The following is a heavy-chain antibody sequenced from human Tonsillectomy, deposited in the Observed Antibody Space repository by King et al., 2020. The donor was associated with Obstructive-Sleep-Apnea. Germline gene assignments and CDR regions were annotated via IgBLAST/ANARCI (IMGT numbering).Heavy chain of an antibody. D-gene: IGHD2-15*01. V-gene: IGHV3-74*01. J-gene: IGHJ4*02. CDR2: INSDGSTT. Sequence: VQLVESGGDLVQPGGSLRISCAASGFTFSNYWMHWVRQAPGKGLAWVSSINSDGSTTSYADSVQGRFTISRDNAKNTLYLKMNSLRAEDTAVYYCASGTCSGVSCYWAAGYWGQGTLVTVSS. CDR1: GFTFSNYW. CDR3: ASGTCSGVSCYWAAGY.